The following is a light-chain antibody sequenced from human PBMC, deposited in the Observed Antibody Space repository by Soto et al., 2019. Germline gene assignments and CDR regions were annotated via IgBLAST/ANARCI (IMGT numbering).Light chain of an antibody. CDR3: SSYTSSSTHV. J-gene: IGLJ1*01. CDR2: EVS. V-gene: IGLV2-14*01. Sequence: QSVLTQPASVSGSPGQSITISCTGTSSDVGGYNYVSWYQQHPGKAPKLMIYEVSNRPSGLSNRFSGSKSGNTASLTISGLQAEDEAYYYCSSYTSSSTHVFGTGTKVTV. CDR1: SSDVGGYNY.